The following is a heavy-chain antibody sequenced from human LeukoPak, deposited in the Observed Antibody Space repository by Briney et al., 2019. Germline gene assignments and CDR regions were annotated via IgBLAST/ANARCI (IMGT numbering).Heavy chain of an antibody. Sequence: GGSLRLSCAASGFTFSNYEMNWVRQAPGKGLEWVSAISGGGGSTYYADSVKGRFTTSRDNSKNTLYLQMNSLRAEDTAVYYCAKDPSAWIQLWYYFDYWGQGTLVTVSS. CDR2: ISGGGGST. CDR3: AKDPSAWIQLWYYFDY. CDR1: GFTFSNYE. V-gene: IGHV3-23*01. J-gene: IGHJ4*02. D-gene: IGHD5-18*01.